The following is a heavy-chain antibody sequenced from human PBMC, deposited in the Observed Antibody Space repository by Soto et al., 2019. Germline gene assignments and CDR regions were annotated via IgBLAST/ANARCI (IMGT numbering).Heavy chain of an antibody. D-gene: IGHD3-10*01. CDR2: ISSSSSYI. J-gene: IGHJ6*02. V-gene: IGHV3-21*01. CDR1: GFTFSSYS. CDR3: ARDPPGPMVRGVTYYYYGMDV. Sequence: GGSLRLSCAASGFTFSSYSMNWVRQAPGKGLEWVSSISSSSSYIYYADSVKGRFTISGDNAKNSLYLQMNSLRAEDTAVYYCARDPPGPMVRGVTYYYYGMDVWGQGTTVTVSS.